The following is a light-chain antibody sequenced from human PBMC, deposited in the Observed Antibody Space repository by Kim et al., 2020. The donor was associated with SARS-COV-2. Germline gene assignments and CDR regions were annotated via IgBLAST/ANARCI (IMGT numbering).Light chain of an antibody. CDR3: AIWYSNTWV. Sequence: FICTLRSGIHDDIYNIFWYQQKPGSLPRYLLRYKSDSNKEQGSGVPSRFSGSKDASTNAGLLLISGLQSEDEADYYCAIWYSNTWVFGGGTQLTVL. J-gene: IGLJ3*02. CDR2: YKSDSNK. CDR1: SGIHDDIYN. V-gene: IGLV5-39*01.